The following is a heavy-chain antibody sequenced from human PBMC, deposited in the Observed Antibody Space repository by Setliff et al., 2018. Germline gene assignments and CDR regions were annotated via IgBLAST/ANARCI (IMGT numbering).Heavy chain of an antibody. CDR2: IRYDGSKK. J-gene: IGHJ4*01. V-gene: IGHV3-30*02. D-gene: IGHD3-22*01. CDR3: AKEIQPRRGPVYDSSGLAFDY. Sequence: RLSCAASGFAFSTYGIHWVRHTPGKGLEWVAYIRYDGSKKDYADYVRGRFTISRDDSKNTVSLQMNSLRAEDTAVYYCAKEIQPRRGPVYDSSGLAFDYWGQGTLVTVSS. CDR1: GFAFSTYG.